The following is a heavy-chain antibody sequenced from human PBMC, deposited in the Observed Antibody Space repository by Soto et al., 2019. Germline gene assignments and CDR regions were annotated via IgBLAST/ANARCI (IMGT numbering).Heavy chain of an antibody. J-gene: IGHJ3*02. CDR2: ISGSGGST. V-gene: IGHV3-23*01. D-gene: IGHD6-19*01. CDR3: AKDVIAVAGVPDAFDI. CDR1: GFTFSSYA. Sequence: GGSLRLSCAASGFTFSSYAMSWVRQAPGKGLEWVSAISGSGGSTYYADSVKGRFTISRDNSKNTLYLQMNSLRAEDTAVYYCAKDVIAVAGVPDAFDIWGQGTMVTVSS.